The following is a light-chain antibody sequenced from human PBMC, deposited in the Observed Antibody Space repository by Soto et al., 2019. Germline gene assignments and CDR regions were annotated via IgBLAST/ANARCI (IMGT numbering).Light chain of an antibody. V-gene: IGKV3-15*01. CDR3: QQYNNCWT. J-gene: IGKJ1*01. Sequence: EIVMTQSPATLSVSPGERATLSCRASQRVSSNLAWYQQKPGQAPRLLIYGASTRATGIPARFSGSGSGTEFTLTSSRLQAEDFAVYYCQQYNNCWTFGQGTKVEIK. CDR2: GAS. CDR1: QRVSSN.